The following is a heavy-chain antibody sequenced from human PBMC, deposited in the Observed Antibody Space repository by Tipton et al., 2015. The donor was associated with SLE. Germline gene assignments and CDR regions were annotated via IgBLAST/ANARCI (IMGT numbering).Heavy chain of an antibody. D-gene: IGHD3-16*01. CDR1: GFTVSSSY. CDR3: ATTRLVGPSDH. CDR2: IYSAGST. Sequence: SLRLSCAASGFTVSSSYMGWVRQAPGKGLEWVSVIYSAGSTYYADSVKGRFTISRDNSKNTLYLQMNSLRAEDTAVYYCATTRLVGPSDHWGQGTLVTVSS. V-gene: IGHV3-53*05. J-gene: IGHJ4*02.